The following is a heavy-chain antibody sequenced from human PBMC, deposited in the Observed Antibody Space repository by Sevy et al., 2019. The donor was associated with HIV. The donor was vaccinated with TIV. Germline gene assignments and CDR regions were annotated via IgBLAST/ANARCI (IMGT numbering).Heavy chain of an antibody. V-gene: IGHV3-13*01. CDR2: IGTAGDT. CDR1: GFTFSSYD. Sequence: GGSLRLSCAASGFTFSSYDMHWIRQATGKGLEWVSAIGTAGDTYYPGSVKGRFTISRENAKNSLYLQMNSLRAGDTAVYYCARAYSITMVRGTLRGYYYYYGMDVWGQWTTVTVSS. CDR3: ARAYSITMVRGTLRGYYYYYGMDV. J-gene: IGHJ6*02. D-gene: IGHD3-10*01.